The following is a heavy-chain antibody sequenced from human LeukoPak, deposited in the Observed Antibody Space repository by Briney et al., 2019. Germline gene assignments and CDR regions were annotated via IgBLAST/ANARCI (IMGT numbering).Heavy chain of an antibody. CDR2: ISGSGGGT. CDR1: GFTFSSYA. J-gene: IGHJ4*02. D-gene: IGHD3-3*01. CDR3: AKDLAPFWSGYCFDY. Sequence: GGSLRLSCAASGFTFSSYAMSWVRQAPGKGLEWVSAISGSGGGTYYADSVKGRFTISRDNSKNTLYLQMNSLRAEDTAVYYCAKDLAPFWSGYCFDYWGQGTLVTVSS. V-gene: IGHV3-23*01.